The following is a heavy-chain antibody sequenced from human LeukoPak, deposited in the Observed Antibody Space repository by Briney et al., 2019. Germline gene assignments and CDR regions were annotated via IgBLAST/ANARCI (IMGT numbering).Heavy chain of an antibody. V-gene: IGHV1-46*01. J-gene: IGHJ6*02. CDR1: GYTFTSYY. CDR2: INPSGGST. Sequence: ASVKVSCKASGYTFTSYYMHWVRQAPGQELEWMGIINPSGGSTSYAQKFQGRVTMTRDTSTSTVYMELSSLRSEDTAVYYCARDHDYGDYYYGMDVWGQGTTVTVSS. CDR3: ARDHDYGDYYYGMDV. D-gene: IGHD4-17*01.